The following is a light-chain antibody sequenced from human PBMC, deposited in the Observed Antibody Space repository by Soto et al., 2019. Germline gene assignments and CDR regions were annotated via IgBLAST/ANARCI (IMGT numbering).Light chain of an antibody. CDR1: NNDVGFYNY. CDR3: NSYEGGLVV. J-gene: IGLJ2*01. V-gene: IGLV2-11*01. Sequence: QSALTQPRSVSGPPGQSVSISCTGNNNDVGFYNYVSWYQQQRSKAPKLLIYDVNKRSSGVPPRFSGSKSANTASLTISGLQADDEGDYYCNSYEGGLVVFGGGTKLTVL. CDR2: DVN.